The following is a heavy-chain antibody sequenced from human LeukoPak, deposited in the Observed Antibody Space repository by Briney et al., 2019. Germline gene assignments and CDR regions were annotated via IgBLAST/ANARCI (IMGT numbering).Heavy chain of an antibody. V-gene: IGHV3-21*01. CDR3: ARDFKYYYESSGPLTDS. Sequence: GGSLRLSCAASGFIFSDYTMKWVRQAPGKGLEWVSSISSSSNHIYYADSVKGRFTISRDNARNSLYLQMNSLRAEDTAMYYCARDFKYYYESSGPLTDSWGQGTLVTVSS. CDR1: GFIFSDYT. J-gene: IGHJ5*01. CDR2: ISSSSNHI. D-gene: IGHD3-22*01.